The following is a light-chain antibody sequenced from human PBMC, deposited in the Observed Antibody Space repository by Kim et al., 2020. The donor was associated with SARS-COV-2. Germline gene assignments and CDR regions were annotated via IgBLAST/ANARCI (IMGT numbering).Light chain of an antibody. V-gene: IGKV3-11*01. CDR3: QQRSNWLRT. CDR2: DAS. Sequence: EIVLTQSPATLSLSPGERATLSCRASQSVSSYLAWYQQKPGQTPRLLIYDASKRATGIPARFRGSGSGTDFTLAISSLEPEDFAVYYCQQRSNWLRTFGQGTKVDIK. J-gene: IGKJ1*01. CDR1: QSVSSY.